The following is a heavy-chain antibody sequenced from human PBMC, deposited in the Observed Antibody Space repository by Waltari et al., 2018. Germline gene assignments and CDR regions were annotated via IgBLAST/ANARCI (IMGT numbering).Heavy chain of an antibody. CDR3: VKLSSDI. D-gene: IGHD3-16*02. J-gene: IGHJ4*02. Sequence: EVQLVESGGGFVQSGGSLSLSGSASGVIFSNYAMHWVRQAPGKGLEYVSAISNNGDTTYYIDSVKGRFSISRDNSKNTLYLQVNSLTTEDSAVYYCVKLSSDIWGQGTRVTVSS. V-gene: IGHV3-64D*08. CDR2: ISNNGDTT. CDR1: GVIFSNYA.